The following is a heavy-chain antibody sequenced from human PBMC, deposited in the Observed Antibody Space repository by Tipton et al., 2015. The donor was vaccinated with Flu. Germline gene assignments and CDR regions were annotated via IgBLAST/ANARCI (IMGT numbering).Heavy chain of an antibody. V-gene: IGHV3-7*03. CDR3: AKDGVGELLSAHGYFDY. CDR1: EFTFSSYW. Sequence: SLRLSCAASEFTFSSYWMSWVRQAPGKGLEWVANIKQDGSVKYYVDSVKGRFTISRDNSKNTLYLQMNSLRAEDTAVYYCAKDGVGELLSAHGYFDYWGQGTLVTVSS. D-gene: IGHD3-10*01. CDR2: IKQDGSVK. J-gene: IGHJ4*02.